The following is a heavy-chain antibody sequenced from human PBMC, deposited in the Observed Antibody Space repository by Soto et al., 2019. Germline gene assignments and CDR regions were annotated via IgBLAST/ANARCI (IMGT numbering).Heavy chain of an antibody. V-gene: IGHV3-15*07. J-gene: IGHJ4*02. CDR3: TTENSYDFWSGYYVPALDY. CDR2: IKSKTDGGTT. D-gene: IGHD3-3*01. Sequence: GGSLRLSCAASGFTFSNAWMNWVRQAPGKGLEWVGRIKSKTDGGTTDYAAPVKGRFTISRDDSKNTLYLQMNSLKTEDTAVYYCTTENSYDFWSGYYVPALDYWGQGTLVTVSS. CDR1: GFTFSNAW.